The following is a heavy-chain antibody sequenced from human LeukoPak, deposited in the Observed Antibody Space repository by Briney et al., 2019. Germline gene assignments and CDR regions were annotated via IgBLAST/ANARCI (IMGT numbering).Heavy chain of an antibody. CDR3: ARGITLAVAGPPDY. Sequence: GASVKVSCKASGYTFTSYGISWVRQAPGQGLEWMGWISAYNGNTNYAQKLQGRVTMTTDTSTSTAYMELRSLRPDDTAVYYCARGITLAVAGPPDYWGQGTLVTVSS. V-gene: IGHV1-18*01. CDR2: ISAYNGNT. CDR1: GYTFTSYG. D-gene: IGHD6-19*01. J-gene: IGHJ4*02.